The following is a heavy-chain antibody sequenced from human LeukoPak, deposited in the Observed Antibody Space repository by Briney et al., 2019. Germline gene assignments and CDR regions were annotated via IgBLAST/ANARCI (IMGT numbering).Heavy chain of an antibody. Sequence: SETLSLTCTVSGGSISSYYWSWIRQPPGKGLEWIGYIYYSGSTNYNPSLKSRVTISVDTSKNQFSLKLSSVTAADTAVYYCASTSIAARGEDYWGQGTLVTVSS. J-gene: IGHJ4*02. CDR2: IYYSGST. V-gene: IGHV4-59*01. D-gene: IGHD6-6*01. CDR1: GGSISSYY. CDR3: ASTSIAARGEDY.